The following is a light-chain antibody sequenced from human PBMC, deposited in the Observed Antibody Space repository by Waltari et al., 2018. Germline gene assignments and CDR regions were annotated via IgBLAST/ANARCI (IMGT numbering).Light chain of an antibody. J-gene: IGLJ2*01. V-gene: IGLV2-23*02. Sequence: QSALTQPASVSGSPGQSITLSCPGTRRAAGRSDLVPGYQHHPGKAPKLMIYEVSQRPSGVSNRFSGSKSGNTASLTISGLQAEDEADYYCCSYAGSNNLVFGGGTKLTVL. CDR1: RRAAGRSDL. CDR3: CSYAGSNNLV. CDR2: EVS.